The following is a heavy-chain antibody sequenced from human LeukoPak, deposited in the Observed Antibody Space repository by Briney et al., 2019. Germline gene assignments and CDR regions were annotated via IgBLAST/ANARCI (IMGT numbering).Heavy chain of an antibody. D-gene: IGHD3-9*01. Sequence: SETLSLTCTVSGGSISSGSYYWSWIRQPAGKGLEWIGRIYTSGSTNYNPSLKSRVTISVDTSKNQFSLKLSSVTAADTAVYYCARAVLRYFDWSNHDAFDIWGQGTMVTVSS. V-gene: IGHV4-61*02. CDR3: ARAVLRYFDWSNHDAFDI. CDR2: IYTSGST. CDR1: GGSISSGSYY. J-gene: IGHJ3*02.